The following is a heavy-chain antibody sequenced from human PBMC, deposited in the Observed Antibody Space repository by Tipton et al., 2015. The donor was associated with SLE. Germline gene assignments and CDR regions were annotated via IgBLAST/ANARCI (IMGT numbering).Heavy chain of an antibody. CDR1: GGSMKTSSYY. J-gene: IGHJ4*02. CDR3: ASHGYYDSRGYSVY. V-gene: IGHV4-39*01. Sequence: TLSLTCSVSGGSMKTSSYYWAWIRQPPGKGLEWIGSIYYSGSTYHNESLRSRVTLSVDMSKNQFSLKLTSMTAADTAMYYCASHGYYDSRGYSVYWGRGTLVTVSS. CDR2: IYYSGST. D-gene: IGHD3-22*01.